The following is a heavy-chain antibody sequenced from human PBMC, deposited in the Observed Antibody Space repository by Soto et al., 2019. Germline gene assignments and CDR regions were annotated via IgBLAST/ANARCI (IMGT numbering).Heavy chain of an antibody. Sequence: GGSLRLSCAASGFTFSSYSMNWVRQAPGKGLEWVSYISSSSSTIYYADSVKGRFTISRDNAKNSLYLQMNSLRAEDTAVYYCARDRGYYDFWSGHLGHGGYYYGMDVWGQGTTVTVSS. D-gene: IGHD3-3*01. J-gene: IGHJ6*02. CDR1: GFTFSSYS. V-gene: IGHV3-48*01. CDR2: ISSSSSTI. CDR3: ARDRGYYDFWSGHLGHGGYYYGMDV.